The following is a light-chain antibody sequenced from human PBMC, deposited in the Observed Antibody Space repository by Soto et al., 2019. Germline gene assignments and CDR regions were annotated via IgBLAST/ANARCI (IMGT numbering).Light chain of an antibody. V-gene: IGKV4-1*01. CDR1: LIFLYKSNNKNH. Sequence: DVVMTQSQDSLAVSLCERATINFKFSLIFLYKSNNKNHLAWYQQKPGQPPQLIIYWASTRESGVPERFSGSGSGTDFTLTISSLEAEDVAFYWCQQYFDVPFTFGGGTKVDI. CDR2: WAS. CDR3: QQYFDVPFT. J-gene: IGKJ4*01.